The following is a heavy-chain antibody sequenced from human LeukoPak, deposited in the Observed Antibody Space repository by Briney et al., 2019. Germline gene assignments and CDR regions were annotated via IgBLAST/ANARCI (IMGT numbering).Heavy chain of an antibody. J-gene: IGHJ4*02. CDR3: ATNAATGIIDY. CDR1: GFTFSNYW. CDR2: IKQDGSEE. D-gene: IGHD1-1*01. V-gene: IGHV3-7*01. Sequence: GGSLRLSCAASGFTFSNYWMSWVRQAPGKGLEWVANIKQDGSEEYYVDSVKGRFTISRDNAKNSLHLQMNSLRAEDTAVYYCATNAATGIIDYWGRGTLISVSS.